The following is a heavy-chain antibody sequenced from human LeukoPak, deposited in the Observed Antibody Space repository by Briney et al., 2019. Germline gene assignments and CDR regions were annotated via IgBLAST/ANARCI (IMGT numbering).Heavy chain of an antibody. CDR3: ARAFDYSSSSSDY. CDR1: GFTFSSYG. D-gene: IGHD6-6*01. CDR2: IWYDGSNK. Sequence: GGSLRLSCAASGFTFSSYGMHWVRQAPGKGLEWVAVIWYDGSNKYYADSVKGRFTISRDNSKNTLYLQMNSLRAEDTAVYYCARAFDYSSSSSDYWGQGTLVTVSS. V-gene: IGHV3-33*01. J-gene: IGHJ4*02.